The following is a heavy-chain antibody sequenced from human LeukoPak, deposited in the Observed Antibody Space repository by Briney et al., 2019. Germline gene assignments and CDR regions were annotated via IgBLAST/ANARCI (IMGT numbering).Heavy chain of an antibody. D-gene: IGHD5-18*01. CDR1: GRSISSYY. Sequence: SETLSLTCTVSGRSISSYYWNWIRQPPGRGLEWIGYIYDNGSTSYNPSLKSRVTISVDTSKNRFSLKLSSVTAADTAVYYCARGDSFGYDFDYWGQGTLVTVSS. CDR3: ARGDSFGYDFDY. V-gene: IGHV4-59*12. CDR2: IYDNGST. J-gene: IGHJ4*02.